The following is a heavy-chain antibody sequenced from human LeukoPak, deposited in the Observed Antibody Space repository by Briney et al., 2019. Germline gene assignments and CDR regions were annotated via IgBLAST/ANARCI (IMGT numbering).Heavy chain of an antibody. J-gene: IGHJ5*02. Sequence: NPSETLSLTCSVSGVSITNDDFYWNWIRQPPGKGLEWLGSIYYSGSTYYNPSLRSRVTISIDTSKNLFSLNLSSVTAADTAVYYCVRVRGYCTSYTCKETYLYWFDPWGQGTLVTVSS. CDR2: IYYSGST. CDR3: VRVRGYCTSYTCKETYLYWFDP. CDR1: GVSITNDDFY. V-gene: IGHV4-30-4*08. D-gene: IGHD2-8*01.